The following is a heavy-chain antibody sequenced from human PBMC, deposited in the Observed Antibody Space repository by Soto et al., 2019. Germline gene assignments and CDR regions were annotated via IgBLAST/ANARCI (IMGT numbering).Heavy chain of an antibody. V-gene: IGHV3-9*01. J-gene: IGHJ3*02. Sequence: GGSLRLSCAASGLTFDDYAMHWVRQAPGKGLEWVSGISWNSGSIGYADSVKGRFTISRDNAKNSLFLQMNSLRAEDTALYYYAKDFLAANQLPSFHIWGRGTMVTVSS. D-gene: IGHD2-2*01. CDR3: AKDFLAANQLPSFHI. CDR2: ISWNSGSI. CDR1: GLTFDDYA.